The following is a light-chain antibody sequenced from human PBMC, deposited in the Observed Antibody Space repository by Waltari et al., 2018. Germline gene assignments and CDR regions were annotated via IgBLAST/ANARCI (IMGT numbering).Light chain of an antibody. CDR2: EVS. CDR3: SSHTSTVPHV. V-gene: IGLV2-14*03. J-gene: IGLJ1*01. Sequence: QSALTHPASVSGSPGLSLTISFTGTSNDVGGYGYVSWHQQQPGRAPKLIIYEVSYRPSGISTRFSSSKSGNTASLTISGLQADDEADYYCSSHTSTVPHVFGTGTRVTV. CDR1: SNDVGGYGY.